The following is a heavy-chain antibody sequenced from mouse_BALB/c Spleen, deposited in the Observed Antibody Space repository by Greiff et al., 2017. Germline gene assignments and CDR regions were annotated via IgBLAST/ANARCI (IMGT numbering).Heavy chain of an antibody. CDR1: GYTFTDYE. D-gene: IGHD2-1*01. V-gene: IGHV1-15*01. J-gene: IGHJ3*01. Sequence: QVHVKQSGAELVRPGASVTLSCKASGYTFTDYEMHWVKQTPVHGLEWIGAIDPETGGTAYNQKFKGKATLTADKSSSTAYMELRSLTSEDSAVYYCTRDYGNYSWFAYWGQGTLVTVSA. CDR3: TRDYGNYSWFAY. CDR2: IDPETGGT.